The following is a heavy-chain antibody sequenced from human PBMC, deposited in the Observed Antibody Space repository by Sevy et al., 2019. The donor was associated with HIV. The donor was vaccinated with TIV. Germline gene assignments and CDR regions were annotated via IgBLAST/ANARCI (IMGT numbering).Heavy chain of an antibody. J-gene: IGHJ4*02. V-gene: IGHV1-18*04. Sequence: ASVKVSCKASGYTFTSYGISWVRQAPGQGLEWMGWISAYNGNTNYAQKLQGRVTMTTDTSTGTAYMELRGLRSDDTAVYYCARTVGGSYRYYFDYWGQGTLVTVSS. CDR1: GYTFTSYG. CDR2: ISAYNGNT. D-gene: IGHD3-16*02. CDR3: ARTVGGSYRYYFDY.